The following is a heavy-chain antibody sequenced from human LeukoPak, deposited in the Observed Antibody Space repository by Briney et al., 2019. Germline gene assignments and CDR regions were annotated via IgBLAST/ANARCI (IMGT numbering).Heavy chain of an antibody. CDR1: GGSISSYY. D-gene: IGHD6-13*01. CDR3: ARGRIAAAGSFDY. V-gene: IGHV4-59*01. J-gene: IGHJ4*02. CDR2: IYYSGST. Sequence: SETLSLTCTVSGGSISSYYRSWIRQPPGKGLEWIGYIYYSGSTNYNPSLKSRVTISVDTSKNQFSLKLSSVTAADTAVYYCARGRIAAAGSFDYWGQGTLVTVSS.